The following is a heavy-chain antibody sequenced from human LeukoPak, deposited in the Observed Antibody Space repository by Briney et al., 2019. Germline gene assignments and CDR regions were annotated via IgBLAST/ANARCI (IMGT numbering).Heavy chain of an antibody. D-gene: IGHD1-26*01. V-gene: IGHV3-30-3*01. J-gene: IGHJ6*02. CDR2: ISYDGSNK. CDR3: AREWWELFYYYYGMDV. CDR1: GFTFSSYA. Sequence: GGSLRLSCAASGFTFSSYAMHWVRQAPGKGLEWVAVISYDGSNKYYADSVKGRFTISRDNSKNTLYLQMNSLRAEDTAVYYCAREWWELFYYYYGMDVWGQGTTVTVPS.